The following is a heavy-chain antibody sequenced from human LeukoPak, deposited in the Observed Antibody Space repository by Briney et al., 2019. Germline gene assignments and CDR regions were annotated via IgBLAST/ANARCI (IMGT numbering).Heavy chain of an antibody. CDR1: GFSFTAYT. CDR3: ARAVSSSWYAAY. Sequence: GGSLTLSCATSGFSFTAYTIHWVRQAPGEGPEWVALASGDGIHKQYAASVRGRFTISRDNSESTVYLEMNSLKDGDTGIYYCARAVSSSWYAAYWGHGTRVTVSS. CDR2: ASGDGIHK. V-gene: IGHV3-30*04. J-gene: IGHJ4*01. D-gene: IGHD6-13*01.